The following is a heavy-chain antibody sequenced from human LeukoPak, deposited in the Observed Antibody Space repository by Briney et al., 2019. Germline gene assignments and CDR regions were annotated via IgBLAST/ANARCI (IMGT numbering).Heavy chain of an antibody. D-gene: IGHD2-15*01. V-gene: IGHV3-74*01. Sequence: GGSLRLSCAASGFTFSSYWMHWVRQAPGKGLVWVSRINSDGSSTSYADSVKGRFTISRDNAKNTLYLQMNSLRAEDTAVYYCVGIVVVVAASNVFTWGQGTLVTVSS. CDR2: INSDGSST. CDR1: GFTFSSYW. J-gene: IGHJ5*02. CDR3: VGIVVVVAASNVFT.